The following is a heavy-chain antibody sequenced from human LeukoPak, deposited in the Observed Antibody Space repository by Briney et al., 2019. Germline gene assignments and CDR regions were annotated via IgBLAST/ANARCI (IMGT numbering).Heavy chain of an antibody. CDR1: GFTFSNYA. D-gene: IGHD6-19*01. J-gene: IGHJ4*02. Sequence: GGSLRLSCAASGFTFSNYAMHWVRQAPGKGLEWVAVISYDGNNKYYKDSVKGRFTISRDNSKNTLYLQMNSLRPEDTAVYYCARERTVAEYIDYWGQGTLVTVSS. V-gene: IGHV3-30-3*01. CDR2: ISYDGNNK. CDR3: ARERTVAEYIDY.